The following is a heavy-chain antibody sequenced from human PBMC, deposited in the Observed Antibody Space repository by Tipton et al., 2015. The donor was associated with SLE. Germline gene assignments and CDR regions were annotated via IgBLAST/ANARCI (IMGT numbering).Heavy chain of an antibody. J-gene: IGHJ4*02. V-gene: IGHV4-38-2*02. CDR3: ARDRPDSSAW. CDR1: GYSISSGYY. CDR2: IYHSGST. D-gene: IGHD6-6*01. Sequence: TLSLTCAVSGYSISSGYYWGWIRQPPGKGLEWIGSIYHSGSTYYNPSLKNRVIISVDTSKNQFSLKLSSVTADDTAFYYCARDRPDSSAWWGPGTLVTVSS.